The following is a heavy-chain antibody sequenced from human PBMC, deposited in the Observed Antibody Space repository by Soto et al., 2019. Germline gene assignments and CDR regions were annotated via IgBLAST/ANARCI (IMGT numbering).Heavy chain of an antibody. V-gene: IGHV3-9*01. CDR1: XFXFXDXA. J-gene: IGHJ6*03. CDR3: AKDSRMAPYAYYYMDV. CDR2: ITWASGRI. D-gene: IGHD4-17*01. Sequence: EVQLVESGGGLVQPGRSLRLXCXAXXFXFXDXAMXXVRQPPGKGLEWVSSITWASGRIAYADSVQGRFTISRENGRNSLYLQMNSLRLEDTAFYYCAKDSRMAPYAYYYMDVWGKGTTVTVSS.